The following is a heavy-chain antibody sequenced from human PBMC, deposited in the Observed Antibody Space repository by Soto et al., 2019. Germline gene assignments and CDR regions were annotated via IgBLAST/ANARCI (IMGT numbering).Heavy chain of an antibody. J-gene: IGHJ3*02. V-gene: IGHV4-30-2*01. CDR3: SRQADSYSTIGAFDI. CDR2: IYHSGST. CDR1: GGSISSGGYS. D-gene: IGHD2-15*01. Sequence: KASETLSLTCAVSGGSISSGGYSWSWIRHPPGKGLEWIGYIYHSGSTYYNPSLKSRVTISVDRSKNQFSLKQSSVTAADTAVYYFSRQADSYSTIGAFDIWGKETRFTFSS.